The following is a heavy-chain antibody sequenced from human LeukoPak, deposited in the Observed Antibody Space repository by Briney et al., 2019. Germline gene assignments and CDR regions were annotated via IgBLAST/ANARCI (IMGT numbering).Heavy chain of an antibody. CDR1: GFTFSSYA. D-gene: IGHD4/OR15-4a*01. CDR3: ADLLTMVSLRDY. J-gene: IGHJ4*02. V-gene: IGHV3-23*01. CDR2: ISDNGVNT. Sequence: PGGSLRLSCAASGFTFSSYAMSWVRQAPGKGLEWVSAISDNGVNTYYADSVNGRFTISRDNSKNTLYLQMNSLRADDTAVYYCADLLTMVSLRDYWGQGPLVTVSS.